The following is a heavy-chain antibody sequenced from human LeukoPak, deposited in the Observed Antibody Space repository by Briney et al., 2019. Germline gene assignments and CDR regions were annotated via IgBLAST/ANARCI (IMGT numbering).Heavy chain of an antibody. V-gene: IGHV3-23*01. J-gene: IGHJ4*02. Sequence: GGSLRLSCAASGFTFSTFAMIWVRQPPEKGLEWVSSIFPSGGEIHYADSVRGRFTISRDNSKSTLSLQMNSLRAEDTAIYYCATYRQVLLPFESWGRGTLVTVSS. CDR2: IFPSGGEI. CDR3: ATYRQVLLPFES. CDR1: GFTFSTFA. D-gene: IGHD2-8*02.